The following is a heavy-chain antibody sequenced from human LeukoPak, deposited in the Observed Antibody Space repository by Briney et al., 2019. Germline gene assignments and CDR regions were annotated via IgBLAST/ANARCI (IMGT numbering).Heavy chain of an antibody. CDR1: GFTFSKYW. V-gene: IGHV3-48*01. J-gene: IGHJ4*02. CDR3: ARDRHRYSYDTGGYPPY. D-gene: IGHD3-22*01. Sequence: PGGSLRLSCAASGFTFSKYWMSWFRQAPGKGLEWVSYISSSSSTIYYADSVKGRFTISRDNAKNSLYLQTNSLRAEDTAVYYCARDRHRYSYDTGGYPPYWGQGTLVTVSS. CDR2: ISSSSSTI.